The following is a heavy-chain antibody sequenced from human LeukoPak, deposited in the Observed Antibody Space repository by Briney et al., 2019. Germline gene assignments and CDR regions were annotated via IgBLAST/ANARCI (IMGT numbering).Heavy chain of an antibody. D-gene: IGHD3-9*01. CDR2: ISGSGGST. CDR1: GFTFSSYA. V-gene: IGHV3-23*01. J-gene: IGHJ4*02. CDR3: AKAEYYDILTGYYDFDY. Sequence: GGSLRLSCAASGFTFSSYAMSWVRQAPGKGLGWVSAISGSGGSTYYADSVKGRFTISRDNSKNTLYLQMNSLRAEDTAVYYCAKAEYYDILTGYYDFDYWGQGTLVTVSS.